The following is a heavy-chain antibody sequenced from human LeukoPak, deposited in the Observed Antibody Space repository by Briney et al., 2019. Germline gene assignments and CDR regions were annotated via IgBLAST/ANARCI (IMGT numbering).Heavy chain of an antibody. CDR3: ARDHITMIRGVSYYFYGMDV. Sequence: PGGSLRLSCAASGFPISTNYMSWVRQAPGKGPEWVSIIYSGGNTFYAASVKGRFTISRDSSKNTLFLQMISLRAEDTAVYYCARDHITMIRGVSYYFYGMDVWGQGTTVTVSS. CDR1: GFPISTNY. J-gene: IGHJ6*02. D-gene: IGHD3-10*01. CDR2: IYSGGNT. V-gene: IGHV3-53*01.